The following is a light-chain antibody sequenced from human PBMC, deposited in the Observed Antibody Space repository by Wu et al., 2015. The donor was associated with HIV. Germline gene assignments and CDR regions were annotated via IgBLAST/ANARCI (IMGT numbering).Light chain of an antibody. V-gene: IGKV1-9*01. Sequence: IQLTQSPSSLSASVGDRVTISCRASQGIRSSLAWYQQKSGKVPKLLISSASTLQHGVPSRFNGGGSGTDFTLTINGLQPEDFATYYCQHASEYPYTFGQGTKV. CDR3: QHASEYPYT. J-gene: IGKJ2*01. CDR1: QGIRSS. CDR2: SAS.